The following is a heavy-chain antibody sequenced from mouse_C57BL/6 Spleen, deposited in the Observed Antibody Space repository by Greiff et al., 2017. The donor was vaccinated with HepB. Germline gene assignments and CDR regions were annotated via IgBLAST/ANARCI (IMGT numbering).Heavy chain of an antibody. D-gene: IGHD1-1*01. Sequence: VQLVESGPELVKPGASVKISCKASGYAFSSSWMNWVKQRPGKGLEWIGRIYPGDGDTNYNGKFKGKATLTADKSSSTAYMQLSSLTSEDSAVYFCARWGYYGSGYFDVWGTGTTVTVSS. CDR2: IYPGDGDT. CDR1: GYAFSSSW. V-gene: IGHV1-82*01. J-gene: IGHJ1*03. CDR3: ARWGYYGSGYFDV.